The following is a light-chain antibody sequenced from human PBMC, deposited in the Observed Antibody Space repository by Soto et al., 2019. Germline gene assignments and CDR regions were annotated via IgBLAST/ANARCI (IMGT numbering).Light chain of an antibody. Sequence: QSALTQPASVSGSPGQSITISCTGTSSDVGGYDYVSWYQHHPGKAPKLLIYEVSDRPSGVSTRFSGSKSGNTASLTISGLQAEDEADYYCTSYTTISTVVFGGGTKLTVL. CDR2: EVS. V-gene: IGLV2-14*01. J-gene: IGLJ2*01. CDR3: TSYTTISTVV. CDR1: SSDVGGYDY.